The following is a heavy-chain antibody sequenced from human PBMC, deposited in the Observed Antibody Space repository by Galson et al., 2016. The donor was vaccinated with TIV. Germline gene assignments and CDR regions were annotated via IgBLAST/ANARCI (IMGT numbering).Heavy chain of an antibody. CDR2: IYYSGIT. D-gene: IGHD5-18*01. CDR1: GDSITSSSYY. V-gene: IGHV4-39*01. J-gene: IGHJ6*02. CDR3: ARGALDTDREYYYYYGLDV. Sequence: SETLSLTCTASGDSITSSSYYWDWIRQPPGKGLDWIGSIYYSGITYYNPSLKSRVTISVDTSKNLFSLRLSYVTAADTAVYYCARGALDTDREYYYYYGLDVWGQGTTVTVSS.